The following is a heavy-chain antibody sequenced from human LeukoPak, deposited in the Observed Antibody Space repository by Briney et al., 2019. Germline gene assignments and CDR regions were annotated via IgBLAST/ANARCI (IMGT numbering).Heavy chain of an antibody. D-gene: IGHD3-10*02. V-gene: IGHV1-3*01. CDR2: IYGGNGNT. CDR3: AREKRYYYVPFDP. J-gene: IGHJ5*02. CDR1: GYTFTSYA. Sequence: ASVKVSYKASGYTFTSYAMHWVRQAPGQRLEWMGWIYGGNGNTKYSQKFQGRVSITRDTSASTVYMELSSLGSEDTAVYYCAREKRYYYVPFDPWGQGTLVTVSS.